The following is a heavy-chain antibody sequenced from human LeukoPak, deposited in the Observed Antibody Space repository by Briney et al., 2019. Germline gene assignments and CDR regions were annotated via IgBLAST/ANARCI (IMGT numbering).Heavy chain of an antibody. CDR3: SIYLYCSSTSCYSGRAMYYDRVGPTD. CDR2: SIPIYGIA. CDR1: GGTFSSYT. Sequence: SVKLSCKASGGTFSSYTISWGRQAHGQGLELMGSSIPIYGIANYSQKFQGRFTITADKSTSTAYMELSSLRSEDTAVYYCSIYLYCSSTSCYSGRAMYYDRVGPTDWGQGTLVTVSS. J-gene: IGHJ4*02. V-gene: IGHV1-69*02. D-gene: IGHD2-2*02.